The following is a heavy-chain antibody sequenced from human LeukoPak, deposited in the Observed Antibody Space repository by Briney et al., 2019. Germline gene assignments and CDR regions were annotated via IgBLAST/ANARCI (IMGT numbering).Heavy chain of an antibody. J-gene: IGHJ5*02. Sequence: SETLSLTCTVSGGSISSSSYYWGWIRQPPGKGLEWIGSIYYSGSTYYNPSLKSRVTISVDTFKNQFSLKLSSVTAADTAVYYCARVEWLRYFDWLPHNWFDPWGQGTLVTVSS. D-gene: IGHD3-9*01. CDR1: GGSISSSSYY. CDR2: IYYSGST. V-gene: IGHV4-39*07. CDR3: ARVEWLRYFDWLPHNWFDP.